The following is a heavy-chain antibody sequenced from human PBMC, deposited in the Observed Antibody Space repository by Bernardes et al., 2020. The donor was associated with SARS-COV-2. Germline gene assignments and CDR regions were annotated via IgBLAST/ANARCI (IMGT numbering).Heavy chain of an antibody. V-gene: IGHV4-59*08. Sequence: SETLSLTCTVSGGSIGSYYWSWIRQPPGKGLEWIGYIYYSGSTNYNPSLKSRVAISIDTTTNQFSLKLSSVTAADTAVYYCARQTGITYGFKYWGQGTLVTVSS. CDR2: IYYSGST. CDR3: ARQTGITYGFKY. CDR1: GGSIGSYY. J-gene: IGHJ4*02. D-gene: IGHD1-1*01.